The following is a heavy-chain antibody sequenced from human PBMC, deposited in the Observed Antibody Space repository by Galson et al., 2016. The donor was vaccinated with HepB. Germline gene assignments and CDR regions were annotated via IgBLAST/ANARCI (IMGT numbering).Heavy chain of an antibody. CDR3: ARHLRNFWRGYYPDY. CDR2: IYYPGST. Sequence: SETLSLTCTVSGGSTSRSGYYWGWIRQPLGKGLEWIGNIYYPGSTYYNPSLKSRLTISIDTSMNQFSLRLTSVTAADTAVYYCARHLRNFWRGYYPDYWGQGTLVTVSS. CDR1: GGSTSRSGYY. V-gene: IGHV4-39*01. J-gene: IGHJ4*02. D-gene: IGHD3-3*01.